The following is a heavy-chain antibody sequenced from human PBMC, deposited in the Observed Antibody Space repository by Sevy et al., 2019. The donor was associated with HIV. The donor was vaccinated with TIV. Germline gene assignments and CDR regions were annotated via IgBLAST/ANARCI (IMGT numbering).Heavy chain of an antibody. CDR3: AKGNTQSLHDSSEYRLPLGFDY. Sequence: GGSLRLSCAASGFTFDDYGMHWVRQAPGKGLEWVSGISWNGANIVYADSVEGRFTISRDNAKNSLYLQMNSLTAEDTALYYCAKGNTQSLHDSSEYRLPLGFDYWGQGTLVTVSS. CDR1: GFTFDDYG. CDR2: ISWNGANI. J-gene: IGHJ4*02. D-gene: IGHD3-22*01. V-gene: IGHV3-9*01.